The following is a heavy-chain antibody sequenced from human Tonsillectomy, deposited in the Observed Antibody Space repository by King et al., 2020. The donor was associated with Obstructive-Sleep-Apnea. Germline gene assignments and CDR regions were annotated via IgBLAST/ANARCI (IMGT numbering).Heavy chain of an antibody. Sequence: VQLVESGGGLVKPGGSLRLSCAASGFTFSNAWMSWVRQAPGEGLEWVGRIKRKTDGGAKDYAAPVKGRFTISRDDSKNTLYLQMNSLKTEDTAVYYCTTEYYYDSSGYYYVWGYFDYWGQGTLVTVSS. J-gene: IGHJ4*02. V-gene: IGHV3-15*01. CDR1: GFTFSNAW. D-gene: IGHD3-22*01. CDR3: TTEYYYDSSGYYYVWGYFDY. CDR2: IKRKTDGGAK.